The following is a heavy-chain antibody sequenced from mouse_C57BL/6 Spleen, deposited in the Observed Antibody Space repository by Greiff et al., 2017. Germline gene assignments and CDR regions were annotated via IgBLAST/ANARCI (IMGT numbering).Heavy chain of an antibody. CDR2: ISSGGSYT. CDR1: GFTFSSYG. Sequence: DVMLVESGGDLVKPGGSLKLSCAASGFTFSSYGMSWVRQTPDKRLEWVATISSGGSYTYYPDSVKGRFTISRDNVKNTLYLQMSSLKSEDTAMYYCARHGEEDYYGSSLFDYWGQGTTLTVSS. D-gene: IGHD1-1*01. CDR3: ARHGEEDYYGSSLFDY. V-gene: IGHV5-6*02. J-gene: IGHJ2*01.